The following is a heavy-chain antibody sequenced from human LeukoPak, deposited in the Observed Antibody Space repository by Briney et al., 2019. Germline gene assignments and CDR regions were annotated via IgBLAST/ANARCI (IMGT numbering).Heavy chain of an antibody. CDR3: ARDSGIAAAGTD. CDR1: GFTFSSYS. Sequence: GGSLRLSCAASGFTFSSYSMNWVRQAPGKGLEWVSSISSSSSYIYYADSVKGRFTISRDNAKNSLYMQMNSLRAEDTAVYYCARDSGIAAAGTDWGQGTLVTVSS. V-gene: IGHV3-21*01. J-gene: IGHJ4*02. CDR2: ISSSSSYI. D-gene: IGHD6-13*01.